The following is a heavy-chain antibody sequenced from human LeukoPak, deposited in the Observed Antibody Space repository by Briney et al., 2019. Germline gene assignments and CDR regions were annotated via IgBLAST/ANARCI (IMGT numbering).Heavy chain of an antibody. Sequence: GASVKVSCKASGGTFSSYAISWVRQAPGQGLEWMGRIIPILGIANYAQKFQGRVTITADKSTSTAYMELSSLRSEDTAVYYCARDYYGSGSYYDQDYWGQGTLVTVSS. D-gene: IGHD3-10*01. J-gene: IGHJ4*02. CDR2: IIPILGIA. V-gene: IGHV1-69*04. CDR3: ARDYYGSGSYYDQDY. CDR1: GGTFSSYA.